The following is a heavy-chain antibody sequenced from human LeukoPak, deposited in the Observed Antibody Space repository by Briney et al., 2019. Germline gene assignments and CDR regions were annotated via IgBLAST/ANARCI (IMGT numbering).Heavy chain of an antibody. V-gene: IGHV4-59*01. CDR3: ARAGSGWSFDY. CDR1: GDSISSYY. Sequence: SETLSLTCSVSGDSISSYYWSWIRQPPGKGLEWIGYIYYRGGTNYNSSLKSRVTISVDTSKNQFSLNLSSVTAADTAVYYCARAGSGWSFDYWGQGTLVTVSS. D-gene: IGHD6-19*01. CDR2: IYYRGGT. J-gene: IGHJ4*02.